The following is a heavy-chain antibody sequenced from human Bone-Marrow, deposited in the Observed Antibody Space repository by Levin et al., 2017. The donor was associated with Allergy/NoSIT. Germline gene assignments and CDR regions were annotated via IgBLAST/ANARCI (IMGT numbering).Heavy chain of an antibody. D-gene: IGHD3-9*01. CDR3: ARQSTDYYPHGGPHYFDY. CDR2: IDYRGSR. CDR1: GGSVSSGSYY. Sequence: SETLSLTCTVSGGSVSSGSYYWSWVRQPPGTGLEWIAYIDYRGSRNYNPSLKSRVALSVDTSKNQFSLKLSSVTAADTALYFCARQSTDYYPHGGPHYFDYWGQGSLVTVSS. J-gene: IGHJ4*02. V-gene: IGHV4-61*01.